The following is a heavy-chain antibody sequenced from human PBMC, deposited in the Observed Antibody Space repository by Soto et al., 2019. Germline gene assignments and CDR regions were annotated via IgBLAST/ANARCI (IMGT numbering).Heavy chain of an antibody. D-gene: IGHD1-7*01. CDR2: ISAYNGNT. J-gene: IGHJ6*02. V-gene: IGHV1-18*01. Sequence: QVQLVQSGAEVKKPGASVKVSCKASGYTFTSYGISWVRQAPGQGLEWMGWISAYNGNTNYAQKLQGRVTMTTDTSTSTAYMELRSLRSDDTAVYYCARDDWITGTTYMVKARYYYYYGMDVWGQGTTVTVSS. CDR1: GYTFTSYG. CDR3: ARDDWITGTTYMVKARYYYYYGMDV.